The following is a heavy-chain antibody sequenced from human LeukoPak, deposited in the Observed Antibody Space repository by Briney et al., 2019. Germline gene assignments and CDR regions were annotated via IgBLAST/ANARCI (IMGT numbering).Heavy chain of an antibody. Sequence: GGSLRLSCAASGFTFSSYGMHWVRQAPGKGLEWVAVIWYDGSNKYYADSVKGRFTISRDNSKNTLYLQMNSLRAEDTAVYYCAKDDYIAVAGTRYYYYYGMDVWGQGATVTVSS. CDR1: GFTFSSYG. CDR2: IWYDGSNK. V-gene: IGHV3-30*02. J-gene: IGHJ6*02. CDR3: AKDDYIAVAGTRYYYYYGMDV. D-gene: IGHD6-19*01.